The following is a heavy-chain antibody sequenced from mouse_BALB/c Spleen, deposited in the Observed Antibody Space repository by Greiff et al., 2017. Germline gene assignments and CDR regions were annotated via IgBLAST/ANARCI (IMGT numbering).Heavy chain of an antibody. D-gene: IGHD1-1*01. CDR2: INPYNGAT. CDR3: ARWGYGSRNAMDY. Sequence: EVQLQQSGPELVKPGASVKISCKASGYSFTGYYMHWVKQSHVKSLEWIGRINPYNGATSYNQNFKDKASLTVDKFSSTAYMELHSLTSEDSAVYYCARWGYGSRNAMDYWGQGTSVTVSS. J-gene: IGHJ4*01. V-gene: IGHV1-26*01. CDR1: GYSFTGYY.